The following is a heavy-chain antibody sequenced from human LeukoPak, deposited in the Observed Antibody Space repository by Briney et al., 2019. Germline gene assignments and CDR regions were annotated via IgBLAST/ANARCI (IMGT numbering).Heavy chain of an antibody. D-gene: IGHD3-10*01. Sequence: GGSLRLSCAACLFTFRTYAMHWVRQAPGKGLEWVSFIRSDGNDKFYADSVKGRFTISRDNSKDTLYLQMNSLRTEDTAVYYCAKDTPGFGGDHFVHWGQGTLVTVSS. J-gene: IGHJ4*02. V-gene: IGHV3-30*02. CDR3: AKDTPGFGGDHFVH. CDR2: IRSDGNDK. CDR1: LFTFRTYA.